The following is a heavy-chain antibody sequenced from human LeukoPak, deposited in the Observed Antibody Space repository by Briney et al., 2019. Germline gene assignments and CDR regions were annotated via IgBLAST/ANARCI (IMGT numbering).Heavy chain of an antibody. V-gene: IGHV1-46*01. J-gene: IGHJ2*01. CDR3: ARRGHCSGGSCYSDSYWYFDL. Sequence: ASVKVSCKASGYTFTSYYMHWVRQAPGQGLEWMGIINPSGGSTSYAQKFQGRVTMTRDTSTSTVYVELSSLRSEDTAVYYCARRGHCSGGSCYSDSYWYFDLWGRGTLVTVSS. D-gene: IGHD2-15*01. CDR2: INPSGGST. CDR1: GYTFTSYY.